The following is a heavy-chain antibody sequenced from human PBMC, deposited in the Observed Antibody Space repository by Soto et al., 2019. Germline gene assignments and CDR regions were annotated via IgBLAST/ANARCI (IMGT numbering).Heavy chain of an antibody. V-gene: IGHV3-66*01. CDR1: GFTVSNNY. J-gene: IGHJ4*02. CDR2: MYSSGTT. CDR3: TAGLSPGNS. Sequence: EVQLVESGGDLVQPGGSLRLSCAASGFTVSNNYISWVRQAPGKGLEWVSLMYSSGTTHYADSVKGRFTISRDSSKNTVFLQMNSLTAEDTAVYLCTAGLSPGNSWGQGTLVTVSS. D-gene: IGHD2-8*02.